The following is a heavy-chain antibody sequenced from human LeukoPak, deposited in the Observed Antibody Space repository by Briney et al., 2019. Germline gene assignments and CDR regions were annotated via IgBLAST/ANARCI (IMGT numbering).Heavy chain of an antibody. CDR1: GFTFSNYE. V-gene: IGHV3-48*03. CDR2: ISSSGSTT. J-gene: IGHJ4*02. CDR3: ARMFEF. Sequence: PGGSLRLSCVASGFTFSNYEMNWVRQAPGKGPEWVSYISSSGSTTYYADSVKGRFTISRDNAKNSLFLQMNSLRAEDTAVYFCARMFEFWGQGTLVTVSS.